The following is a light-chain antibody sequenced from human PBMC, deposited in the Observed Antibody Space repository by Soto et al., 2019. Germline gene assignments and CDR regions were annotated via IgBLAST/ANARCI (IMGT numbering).Light chain of an antibody. CDR2: SSN. CDR1: SSNIGSNA. Sequence: QSVLTQPPSVSGTPGKRVIISCSGSSSNIGSNAVNWYQQLPGTAPKLLMASSNQRPSGVPDRFSGPKSGTSASLAISGLQSEDEADYYCATWDDSLNGVVFGGGTKLTVL. J-gene: IGLJ2*01. CDR3: ATWDDSLNGVV. V-gene: IGLV1-44*01.